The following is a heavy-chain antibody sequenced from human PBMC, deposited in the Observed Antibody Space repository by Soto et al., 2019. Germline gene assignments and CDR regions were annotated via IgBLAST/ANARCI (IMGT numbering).Heavy chain of an antibody. V-gene: IGHV3-33*01. CDR1: GFTFSSCG. CDR3: ARDSVTTYSYYYAMDV. Sequence: QVQLVESGGGVVQPGRSLRLSCAASGFTFSSCGMHWVRQAPGKGLEWVEVIWYDGSNKNYADSVKGRFTISRDNSKNSRSLQLNSLRAEDTAVYYCARDSVTTYSYYYAMDVWVQGTTVTVSS. J-gene: IGHJ6*02. D-gene: IGHD4-17*01. CDR2: IWYDGSNK.